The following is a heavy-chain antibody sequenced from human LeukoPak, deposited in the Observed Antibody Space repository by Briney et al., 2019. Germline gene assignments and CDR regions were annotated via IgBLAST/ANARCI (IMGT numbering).Heavy chain of an antibody. V-gene: IGHV1-18*01. CDR3: ARYGDSNGWCGDGRADY. Sequence: GASVKVSCKASVCTFISYGISWVRQAPGQGLEWMGWISAYNGNTNYAQKLQGRVTMTTDTSTSTAYMELRSLRSDDTAVYYCARYGDSNGWCGDGRADYWGQGTLVTVSS. J-gene: IGHJ4*02. D-gene: IGHD6-19*01. CDR2: ISAYNGNT. CDR1: VCTFISYG.